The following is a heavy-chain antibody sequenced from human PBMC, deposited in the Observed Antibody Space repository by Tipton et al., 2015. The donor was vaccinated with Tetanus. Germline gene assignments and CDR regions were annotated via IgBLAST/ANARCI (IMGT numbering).Heavy chain of an antibody. J-gene: IGHJ4*02. Sequence: SLRLSCAASGFSFRGSVMHWVRQASGKGLEWVARIRSKADNYAPTYAASVQGRFTISRDDSQNMAYLQMNSLKTEDTAVYYCARESYGSGSYSDHWGQGTLVSVSS. CDR3: ARESYGSGSYSDH. CDR1: GFSFRGSV. CDR2: IRSKADNYAP. D-gene: IGHD3-10*01. V-gene: IGHV3-73*01.